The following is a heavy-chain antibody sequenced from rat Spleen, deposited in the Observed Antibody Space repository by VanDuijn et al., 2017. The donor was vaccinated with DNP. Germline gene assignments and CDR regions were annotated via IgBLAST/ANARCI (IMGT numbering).Heavy chain of an antibody. CDR3: ARGLNYGGYIYSWYFDF. CDR2: INYSGAT. Sequence: EVQLQESGPGPVKPSQSLSLTCSVTGHSITSNYWAWIRKFPGNKMEWMGYINYSGATAYNPSLKSRISITRDTSKNQFFLQLNSVTTEDTATYYCARGLNYGGYIYSWYFDFWGPGTMVTVSS. J-gene: IGHJ1*01. CDR1: GHSITSNY. V-gene: IGHV3-1*01. D-gene: IGHD1-11*01.